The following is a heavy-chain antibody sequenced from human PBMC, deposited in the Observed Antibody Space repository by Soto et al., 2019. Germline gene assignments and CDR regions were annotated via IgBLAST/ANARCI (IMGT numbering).Heavy chain of an antibody. V-gene: IGHV3-23*01. CDR2: LSASGGST. CDR1: GFTFSSSA. CDR3: AKMDNYERWSDSSHSWFDP. J-gene: IGHJ5*02. D-gene: IGHD3-3*01. Sequence: EVQLLESGGTLVQPGGSLRLSCAASGFTFSSSAMTWVRQAPGKGLEWVSSLSASGGSTFYVDSVKGRFTISRDQSKNTLYLKMSSLRAEDTAVYYCAKMDNYERWSDSSHSWFDPWGQGTLVTVSS.